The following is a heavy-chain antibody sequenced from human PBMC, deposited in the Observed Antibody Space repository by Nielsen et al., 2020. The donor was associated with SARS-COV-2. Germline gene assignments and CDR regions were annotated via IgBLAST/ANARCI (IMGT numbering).Heavy chain of an antibody. D-gene: IGHD3-16*01. CDR2: IKSKTDGGTT. CDR3: TKLQYGGFDM. Sequence: GESLKISCAASGFTFSNAWMIWVRQAPGKGLEWVGRIKSKTDGGTTDYGAPVKGRFTISRDDSKNMLYVEMNSLKTEDTAVYYCTKLQYGGFDMWGQGTMVTVSS. J-gene: IGHJ3*02. CDR1: GFTFSNAW. V-gene: IGHV3-15*01.